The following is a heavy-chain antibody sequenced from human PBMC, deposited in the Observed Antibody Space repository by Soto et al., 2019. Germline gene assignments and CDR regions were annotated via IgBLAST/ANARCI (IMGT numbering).Heavy chain of an antibody. CDR2: ITGSGGGT. J-gene: IGHJ4*02. V-gene: IGHV3-23*01. Sequence: EVQLLESGGGLVQPGGSLRLSCAASGFTFSNYAMTWVRQAPGKWLEWFSVITGSGGGTYFVDSVKGRFTIFRDNSKNTVYLQMNSLRAEDTAVYYCAKRPLTAAGFDYWGQGTLVTVSS. D-gene: IGHD6-13*01. CDR1: GFTFSNYA. CDR3: AKRPLTAAGFDY.